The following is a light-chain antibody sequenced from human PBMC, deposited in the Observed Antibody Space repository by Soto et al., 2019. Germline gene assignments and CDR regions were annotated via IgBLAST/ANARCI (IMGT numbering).Light chain of an antibody. CDR1: RNDIGSYNF. V-gene: IGLV2-14*03. CDR3: SSYTTISTYYVI. CDR2: DVS. J-gene: IGLJ2*01. Sequence: QSALTQPASLSGSPGQSITISCTGSRNDIGSYNFVSWYRLHPGRAPQLIIFDVSSRPSWVSHRFSGSKSDNTASLTIFGLQAEDEGDYYCSSYTTISTYYVIFGGGTKVTVL.